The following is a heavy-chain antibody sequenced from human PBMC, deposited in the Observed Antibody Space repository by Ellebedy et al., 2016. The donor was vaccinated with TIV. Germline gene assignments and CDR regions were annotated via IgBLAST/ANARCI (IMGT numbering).Heavy chain of an antibody. D-gene: IGHD3-10*01. CDR2: IFGGGTT. Sequence: GESLKISCAASGFTVGTNYMNWIRQAPGKGLEWVSLIFGGGTTYYADSVTGRFTMSSDTSTNMVFLQINSLRAEDTAVYYCARDGGLGELLEGYFDSWGQGTLVTVSS. J-gene: IGHJ4*02. V-gene: IGHV3-66*01. CDR3: ARDGGLGELLEGYFDS. CDR1: GFTVGTNY.